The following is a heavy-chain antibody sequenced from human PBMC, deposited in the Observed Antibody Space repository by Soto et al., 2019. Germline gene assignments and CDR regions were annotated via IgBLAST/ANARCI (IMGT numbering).Heavy chain of an antibody. CDR1: GDYISSHY. V-gene: IGHV4-59*08. Sequence: SETLSLTCTVSGDYISSHYWSWSRQPPGKGLEWIGYGYHYGKTDSKPSLKSRGTISMYTSKNQISLRLPSVPAADTAVYYCPRPKGLTPAVWYFDPWGRGTPVTVSS. J-gene: IGHJ2*01. CDR2: GYHYGKT. CDR3: PRPKGLTPAVWYFDP. D-gene: IGHD7-27*01.